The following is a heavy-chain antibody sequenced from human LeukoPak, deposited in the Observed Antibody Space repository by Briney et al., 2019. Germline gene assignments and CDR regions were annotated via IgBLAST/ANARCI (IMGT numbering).Heavy chain of an antibody. CDR3: AKDLNYDFWSGLGN. CDR2: ISYDGTNK. CDR1: GFTFSSYG. D-gene: IGHD3-3*01. Sequence: EGSLRLSCAASGFTFSSYGMHWVRQAPGKGLEWMAVISYDGTNKYYADSVKGRFTISRDNSKNTLYLQMNSLRAEDTAVYYCAKDLNYDFWSGLGNWGQGTLVTVSS. J-gene: IGHJ4*02. V-gene: IGHV3-30*18.